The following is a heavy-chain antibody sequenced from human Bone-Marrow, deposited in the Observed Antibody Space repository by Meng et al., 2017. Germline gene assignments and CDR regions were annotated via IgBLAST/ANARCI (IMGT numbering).Heavy chain of an antibody. J-gene: IGHJ4*02. V-gene: IGHV4-59*12. CDR3: ARGRAGPYDY. Sequence: SETLSLTCAVYGGSFSGYYWSWIRQPPGKGLEWIGYIYYSGSTNYNPSLKSRVTMSVDTSKNQFSLKLSSVTAADTAVHYCARGRAGPYDYWGQGTLVTVSS. CDR2: IYYSGST. D-gene: IGHD3-10*01. CDR1: GGSFSGYY.